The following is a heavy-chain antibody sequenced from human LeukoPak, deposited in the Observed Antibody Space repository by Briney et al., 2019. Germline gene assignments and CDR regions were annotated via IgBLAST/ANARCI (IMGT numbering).Heavy chain of an antibody. V-gene: IGHV1-3*01. CDR2: INAGNGNT. D-gene: IGHD1-14*01. CDR3: ARDKGITRYIDY. CDR1: GYTFTSYA. J-gene: IGHJ4*02. Sequence: ASEKVSCKASGYTFTSYAMHWVRQAPGQRLEWMGWINAGNGNTKYSQKFQGRVTITRDTSASTAYMELSSLRSEDTAVYYCARDKGITRYIDYWGQGTLVTVSS.